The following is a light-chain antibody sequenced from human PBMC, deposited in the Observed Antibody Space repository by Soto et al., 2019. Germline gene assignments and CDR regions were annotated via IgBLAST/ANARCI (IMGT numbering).Light chain of an antibody. J-gene: IGKJ4*01. Sequence: EIVLTQSPGTLSLSPGERATLSCRTSESVSSSNLAWYQQKPGQAPRLLISGASTRATGISDRFSGSGSGTDFTLTISRLEPEDFAVYYCLQHCGSSHTFGGGTKVEI. CDR3: LQHCGSSHT. CDR1: ESVSSSN. V-gene: IGKV3-20*01. CDR2: GAS.